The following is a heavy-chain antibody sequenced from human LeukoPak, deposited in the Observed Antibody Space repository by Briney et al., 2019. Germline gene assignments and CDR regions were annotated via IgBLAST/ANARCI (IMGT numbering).Heavy chain of an antibody. V-gene: IGHV5-51*01. CDR3: ARRTYYYDSSGTGTWYFDY. J-gene: IGHJ4*02. CDR1: GYSINNYW. CDR2: IYPADSDI. D-gene: IGHD3-22*01. Sequence: GESLKISCKGSGYSINNYWIGWVPQMPGKGLEWTGIIYPADSDIRYSPSFQGQVTISADKSISTAYLQWSSLKASDTAMYYCARRTYYYDSSGTGTWYFDYWGQGTLVTVSS.